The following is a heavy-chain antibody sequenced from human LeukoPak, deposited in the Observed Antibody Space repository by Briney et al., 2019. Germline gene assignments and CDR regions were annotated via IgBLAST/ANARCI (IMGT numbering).Heavy chain of an antibody. V-gene: IGHV3-30*02. J-gene: IGHJ4*02. CDR3: AKGLGDGYNSASAQPGLPDY. CDR2: IRYDGTSK. CDR1: GFTFSSYG. D-gene: IGHD5-24*01. Sequence: GGSLRLSCATSGFTFSSYGMHWVRQAPGKGLEWVAFIRYDGTSKYYADSVKGRFTISRDNAKNTLYLQMNSLRAEDTALYYCAKGLGDGYNSASAQPGLPDYWGQGTLVTVSS.